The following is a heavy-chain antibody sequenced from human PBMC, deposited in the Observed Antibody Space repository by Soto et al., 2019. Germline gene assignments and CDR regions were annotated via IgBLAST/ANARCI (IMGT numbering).Heavy chain of an antibody. CDR1: GYTFTRYG. CDR2: ISAYNGNT. CDR3: AREAVDSSGYYHYYYYGMDV. D-gene: IGHD3-22*01. V-gene: IGHV1-18*01. J-gene: IGHJ6*02. Sequence: QVQLVQSGAEVKKPGASVKVSCKASGYTFTRYGISWVRQAPGQELEWMGWISAYNGNTKYAQKLQGRVTMTTDTSTSTAYMELRSLSSADTAVYYCAREAVDSSGYYHYYYYGMDVWGQGTTVTVSS.